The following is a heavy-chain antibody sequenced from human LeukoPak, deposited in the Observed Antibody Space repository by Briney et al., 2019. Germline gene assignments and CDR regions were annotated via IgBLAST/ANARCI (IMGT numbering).Heavy chain of an antibody. CDR3: ARGGSNGSMIY. V-gene: IGHV3-48*01. Sequence: PGGSLRLSCAASGFTFNNYSMNWVRQAPGKGLEWVSYITGSSSTIYYADSVKGRFTISRDNAKNSLYLQMNSLRAEDTALYYCARGGSNGSMIYWGQGTLVAVSS. D-gene: IGHD2-8*01. J-gene: IGHJ4*02. CDR2: ITGSSSTI. CDR1: GFTFNNYS.